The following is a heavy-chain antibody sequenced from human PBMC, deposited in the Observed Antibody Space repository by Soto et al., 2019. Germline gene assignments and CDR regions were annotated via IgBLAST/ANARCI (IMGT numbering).Heavy chain of an antibody. CDR1: GFTFSTYS. CDR3: ARGRSINTNMDY. V-gene: IGHV3-21*01. D-gene: IGHD2-2*01. CDR2: ISSSGSSR. Sequence: EAQLVESGGGLVKPGGSLSLSCAASGFTFSTYSMNWVRQAPGKVLEWVSSISSSGSSRSYADSVKGRFTISRDNAKNSLYLQMDSLRAEDTAVYYCARGRSINTNMDYWGQGTLVTVSS. J-gene: IGHJ4*02.